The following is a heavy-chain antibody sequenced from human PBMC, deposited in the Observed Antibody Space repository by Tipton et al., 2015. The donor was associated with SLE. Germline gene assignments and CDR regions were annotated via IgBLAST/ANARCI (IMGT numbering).Heavy chain of an antibody. CDR1: GGTFSSYA. Sequence: QSGAEVKKPGSSVKVSCKASGGTFSSYAISWVRQAPGQGLEWMGGIIPIFGTANYAQKFQGRVTITADESTSTAYMELSSLRSEDTAVYYCAREARVQGVIMLPNWFDPWGQGTLVTVSS. V-gene: IGHV1-69*01. CDR2: IIPIFGTA. D-gene: IGHD3-10*01. CDR3: AREARVQGVIMLPNWFDP. J-gene: IGHJ5*02.